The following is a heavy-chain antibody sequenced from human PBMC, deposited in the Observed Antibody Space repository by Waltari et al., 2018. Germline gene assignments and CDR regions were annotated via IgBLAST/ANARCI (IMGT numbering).Heavy chain of an antibody. J-gene: IGHJ4*02. D-gene: IGHD2-15*01. CDR3: TREGSCGGVICYYNLG. CDR2: IRSKADGGTI. Sequence: EVQLVESGGGSTQPVRSLRLSCTTSGFTFRDYGVSWVRQAPGKGLEWVGFIRSKADGGTIQYAASVKGRFIISRDDSKSIAYLQMNSLKTEDTAVYYCTREGSCGGVICYYNLGWGQGTLVTVSS. V-gene: IGHV3-49*04. CDR1: GFTFRDYG.